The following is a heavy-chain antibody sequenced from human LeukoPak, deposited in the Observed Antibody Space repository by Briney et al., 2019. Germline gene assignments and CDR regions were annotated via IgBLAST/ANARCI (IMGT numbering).Heavy chain of an antibody. CDR3: ASDMSTVTNSPYN. Sequence: GGSLRLSCAASGFTFSSYSVNWVRQAPGKGLVWVSRMDSDGSSINYADSVKGRFTIPRDNAKNTLYLRMNSLRVEDTAVYYCASDMSTVTNSPYNWGQGTLVTVSS. D-gene: IGHD4-17*01. J-gene: IGHJ4*02. CDR2: MDSDGSSI. CDR1: GFTFSSYS. V-gene: IGHV3-74*01.